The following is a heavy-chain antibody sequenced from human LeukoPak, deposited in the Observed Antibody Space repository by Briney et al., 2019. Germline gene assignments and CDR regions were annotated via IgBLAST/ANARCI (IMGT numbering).Heavy chain of an antibody. CDR3: TTEYSSGYLGYHYYYGMDV. D-gene: IGHD3-22*01. CDR2: ISYDGSNK. J-gene: IGHJ6*02. CDR1: GFTFSSYA. Sequence: GRSLRLSCAASGFTFSSYAMHWVRQAPGKGLEWVAVISYDGSNKYYADSVKGRFTISRDNSKNTLYLQMNSLRAEDTAVYYCTTEYSSGYLGYHYYYGMDVWGQGTTVTVSS. V-gene: IGHV3-30-3*01.